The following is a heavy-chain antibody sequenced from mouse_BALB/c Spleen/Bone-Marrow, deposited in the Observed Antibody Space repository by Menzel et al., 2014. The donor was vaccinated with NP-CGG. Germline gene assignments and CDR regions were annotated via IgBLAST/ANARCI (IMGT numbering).Heavy chain of an antibody. V-gene: IGHV2-9*02. CDR3: ASSYYGTSQFAY. CDR2: IWAGGNT. CDR1: GFSLTSYG. J-gene: IGHJ3*01. Sequence: VKLMESGPGLVAPSQSLSITCTVSGFSLTSYGVHWVRQPPGKGLEWLGVIWAGGNTIYNSALMSRLCINKDNSKSHVFLKMNSLQTDDTAMYSCASSYYGTSQFAYWGQGTLVTVSA. D-gene: IGHD1-1*01.